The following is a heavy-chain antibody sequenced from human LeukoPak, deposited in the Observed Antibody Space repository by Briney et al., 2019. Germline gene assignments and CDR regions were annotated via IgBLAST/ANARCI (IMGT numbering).Heavy chain of an antibody. Sequence: GGSLRLSCAASGFSFSSYWMTWVRQAPGKGLEWVANIKPDGSETYYVDSVKGRFTISRGNAKSALYLQMNSLSAEDSAVFYCATHFDWAFDHWGQGALVIVSS. J-gene: IGHJ4*02. CDR2: IKPDGSET. V-gene: IGHV3-7*01. CDR1: GFSFSSYW. D-gene: IGHD3-9*01. CDR3: ATHFDWAFDH.